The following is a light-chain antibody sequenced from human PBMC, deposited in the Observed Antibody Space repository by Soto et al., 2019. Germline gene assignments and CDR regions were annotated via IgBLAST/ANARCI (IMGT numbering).Light chain of an antibody. CDR1: QDISNY. CDR2: DAS. J-gene: IGKJ4*01. CDR3: QQYDNPPPLT. Sequence: DIQMTQSPSSLSASVGDRVTITCQASQDISNYLNWYQQKPGKAPKLLIYDASNLETGGPSRFSGSGSGTDFTFTISSLQPEDIATYYCQQYDNPPPLTFGGGTKVEIK. V-gene: IGKV1-33*01.